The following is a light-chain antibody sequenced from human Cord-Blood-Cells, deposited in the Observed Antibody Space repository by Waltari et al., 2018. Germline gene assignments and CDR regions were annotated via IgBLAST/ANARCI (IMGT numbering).Light chain of an antibody. CDR2: KAS. J-gene: IGKJ1*01. CDR1: QSISSW. Sequence: DIQMTQSPSTLSASVGDRVTITCRASQSISSWLAWYQQKPGKAPKLLIYKASSLESGVPSRFSGSGSGTEFTLTISRLQPDDCATYYCQQYNSYSWTFGQGTKVEIK. CDR3: QQYNSYSWT. V-gene: IGKV1-5*03.